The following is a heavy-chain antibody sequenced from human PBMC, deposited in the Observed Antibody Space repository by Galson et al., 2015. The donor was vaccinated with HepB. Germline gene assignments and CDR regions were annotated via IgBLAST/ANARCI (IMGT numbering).Heavy chain of an antibody. V-gene: IGHV3-30-3*01. CDR2: ISYDGSNK. CDR1: GFTFSSYA. Sequence: SLRLSCAASGFTFSSYAMHWVRQAPGKGLEWVAVISYDGSNKYYADSVKGRFTISRDNSKNTLYLQMNSLRAEDTAVYYCARCLWFGELWYGMDVWGQGTTVTVSS. J-gene: IGHJ6*02. D-gene: IGHD3-10*01. CDR3: ARCLWFGELWYGMDV.